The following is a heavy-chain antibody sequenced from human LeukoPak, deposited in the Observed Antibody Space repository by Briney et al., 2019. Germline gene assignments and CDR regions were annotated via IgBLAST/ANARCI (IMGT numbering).Heavy chain of an antibody. D-gene: IGHD3-9*01. Sequence: SGTLSLTCAVSRGSISSNTWWSWVRPPPGNGLEWIGEIYHSGSTHYNPSLKSGVTISVHKTQNHFSLKLPPETSGHTGVVYCASLDILTDWVDPWGQGILVTVSS. CDR1: RGSISSNTW. CDR2: IYHSGST. CDR3: ASLDILTDWVDP. V-gene: IGHV4-4*02. J-gene: IGHJ5*02.